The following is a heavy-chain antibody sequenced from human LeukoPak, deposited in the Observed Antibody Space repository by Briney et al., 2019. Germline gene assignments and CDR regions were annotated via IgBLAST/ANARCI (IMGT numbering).Heavy chain of an antibody. D-gene: IGHD1-26*01. Sequence: SETLSLTCTVSGGSISSYYWSWIRQPPGEGLEWIGYIYYSGSTNYNPSLKSRVTISVDTSKNQFSLKLSSVTAADTAVYYCARGEWEKGAFDIWGQGTMVTVSS. V-gene: IGHV4-59*01. CDR1: GGSISSYY. CDR3: ARGEWEKGAFDI. J-gene: IGHJ3*02. CDR2: IYYSGST.